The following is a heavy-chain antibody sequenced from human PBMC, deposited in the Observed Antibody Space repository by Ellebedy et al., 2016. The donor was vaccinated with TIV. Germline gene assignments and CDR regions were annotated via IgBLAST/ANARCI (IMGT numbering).Heavy chain of an antibody. CDR2: FHPEDGER. V-gene: IGHV1-24*01. D-gene: IGHD5-18*01. CDR1: GYTLNELS. Sequence: ASVKVSCKVSGYTLNELSMHWVRQTPGKGLEWMGGFHPEDGERIYGQKFQGRVTMTEDISTDTAYMELSSLTSEDTAVYYCAAVRIQIWFPKWFDPWGQGTLVTVSS. J-gene: IGHJ5*02. CDR3: AAVRIQIWFPKWFDP.